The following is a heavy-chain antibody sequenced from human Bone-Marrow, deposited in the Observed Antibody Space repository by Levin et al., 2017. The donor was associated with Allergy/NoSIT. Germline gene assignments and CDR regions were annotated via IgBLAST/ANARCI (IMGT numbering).Heavy chain of an antibody. D-gene: IGHD4-17*01. V-gene: IGHV4-39*02. J-gene: IGHJ3*02. CDR3: ARDGSLTVTTNDAFDI. CDR2: IYYSGST. CDR1: GGSISSSSYY. Sequence: GSLRLSCTVSGGSISSSSYYWGWIRQPPGKGLEWIGSIYYSGSTYYNPSLKSRVTISVDTSKNQFSLKLSSVTAADTAVYYCARDGSLTVTTNDAFDIWGQGTMVTVSS.